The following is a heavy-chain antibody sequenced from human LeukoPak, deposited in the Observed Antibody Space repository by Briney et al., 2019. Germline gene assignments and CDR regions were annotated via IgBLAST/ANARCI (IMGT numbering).Heavy chain of an antibody. D-gene: IGHD6-19*01. CDR1: GGSLSSYY. Sequence: SETLSLTCTVSGGSLSSYYWSWIRQPPGKGLEWIGYIYYSGSTNYNPSLKSRVTISVDTSKNQFSLKLSSVTAADTAMYYCARDHSSGWYRGAFDIWGQGTRLTVSS. CDR2: IYYSGST. J-gene: IGHJ3*02. CDR3: ARDHSSGWYRGAFDI. V-gene: IGHV4-59*01.